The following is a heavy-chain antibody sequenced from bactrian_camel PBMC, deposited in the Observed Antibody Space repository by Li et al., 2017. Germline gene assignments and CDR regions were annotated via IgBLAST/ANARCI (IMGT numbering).Heavy chain of an antibody. Sequence: VQLVESGGGSVQAGGSLRLSCQASGDTSRINCLGWVRQAPGKEREGVAHIYRGDNSTYYADSVKGRFTVSHDVAKRTLSLQMSNIEADDTATYYCALDVLERGCSLTTVFHRWGQGTQVTVS. CDR2: IYRGDNST. D-gene: IGHD8*01. CDR1: GDTSRINC. V-gene: IGHV3S31*01. CDR3: ALDVLERGCSLTTVFHR. J-gene: IGHJ4*01.